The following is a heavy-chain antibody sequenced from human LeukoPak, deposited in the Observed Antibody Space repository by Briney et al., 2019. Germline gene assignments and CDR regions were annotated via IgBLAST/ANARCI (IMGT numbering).Heavy chain of an antibody. CDR2: INHSGGT. D-gene: IGHD4/OR15-4a*01. CDR3: ARASSYVAAARYDPAWFGP. J-gene: IGHJ5*02. Sequence: SETLSLTCANYGGPFSGFFWSWIRQPPGKGLEWIGEINHSGGTNYNPSLKSRVTISIDASKNQFSLKLTSVTAADTAVYYCARASSYVAAARYDPAWFGPWGQGTLVTVSS. V-gene: IGHV4-34*01. CDR1: GGPFSGFF.